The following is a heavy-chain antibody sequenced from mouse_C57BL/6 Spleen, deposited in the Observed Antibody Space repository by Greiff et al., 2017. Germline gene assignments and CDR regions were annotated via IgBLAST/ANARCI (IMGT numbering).Heavy chain of an antibody. CDR1: GFTFTDYY. CDR3: ARSPFYYGYAMDY. J-gene: IGHJ4*01. V-gene: IGHV7-3*01. D-gene: IGHD1-1*01. Sequence: EVQLVESGGGLVQPGGSLSLSCAASGFTFTDYYMSWVRQPPGKALEWLGFIRNKANGYTTEYSASVKGRFTISRDNSQSILYLQMNALRAEDSATYYCARSPFYYGYAMDYWCQGTSVTVSS. CDR2: IRNKANGYTT.